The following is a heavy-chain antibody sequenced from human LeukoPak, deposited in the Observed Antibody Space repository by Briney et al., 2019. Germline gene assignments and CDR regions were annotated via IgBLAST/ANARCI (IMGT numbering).Heavy chain of an antibody. V-gene: IGHV3-23*01. J-gene: IGHJ4*02. CDR1: GFTFTTYW. CDR2: ITGSDDKT. CDR3: AKGPQLYSGYHPDY. D-gene: IGHD5-12*01. Sequence: QPGGSLRLSCAASGFTFTTYWMAWVRQAPGKGLEWVSTITGSDDKTYYADSVKGRFTISRDFSRNTVGLQMNSLRIEDTAIYYCAKGPQLYSGYHPDYWGQGTLVTVSS.